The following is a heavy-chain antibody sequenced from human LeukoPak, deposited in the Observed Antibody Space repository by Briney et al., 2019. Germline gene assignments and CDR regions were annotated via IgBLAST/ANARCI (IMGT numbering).Heavy chain of an antibody. V-gene: IGHV3-23*01. CDR3: AKDLTEYCSGGSCLAPFEF. CDR1: GFTFSNYA. CDR2: ISGSGSAT. J-gene: IGHJ4*02. D-gene: IGHD2-15*01. Sequence: GGSLRLSCAASGFTFSNYAMKWLRQAPGKGLEWVSVISGSGSATYYTDSVKGRFTISRDNSKNTVYLEMNSLRAEDTALYYCAKDLTEYCSGGSCLAPFEFWGQGTLVTVSS.